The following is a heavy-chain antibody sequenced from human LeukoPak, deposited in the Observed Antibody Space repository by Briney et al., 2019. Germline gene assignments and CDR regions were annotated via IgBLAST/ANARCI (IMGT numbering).Heavy chain of an antibody. V-gene: IGHV1-18*04. J-gene: IGHJ4*02. D-gene: IGHD3-10*01. CDR1: GYTFTSYG. CDR3: ARDFALLWFGDFFDY. Sequence: GASVTVSFKASGYTFTSYGISWVRQATGQGLEWMGWISAYNGNTNYAQKLQARVTMTTDTSTSTAYMELRSLRSDDTAVYYCARDFALLWFGDFFDYWGQGTLVTVSS. CDR2: ISAYNGNT.